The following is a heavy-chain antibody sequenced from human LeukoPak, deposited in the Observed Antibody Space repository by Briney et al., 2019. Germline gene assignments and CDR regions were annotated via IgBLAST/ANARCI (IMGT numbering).Heavy chain of an antibody. CDR2: INSGGST. Sequence: PGGSLRLSCVVSGFSVRSNYMSWVRQAPGKGLEWVSGINSGGSTSYADSVKGRFTISRDNAKNSLYLQMNSLRAEDTAVYYCARRLGLNWFDPWGQGTLVTVSS. J-gene: IGHJ5*02. V-gene: IGHV3-53*01. CDR3: ARRLGLNWFDP. CDR1: GFSVRSNY. D-gene: IGHD1-7*01.